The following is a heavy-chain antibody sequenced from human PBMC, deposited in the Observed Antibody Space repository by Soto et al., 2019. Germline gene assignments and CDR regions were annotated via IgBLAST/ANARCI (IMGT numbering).Heavy chain of an antibody. J-gene: IGHJ4*01. Sequence: SETLALTCKGSGYSDSRCSYSPCLRQPPGKGPEWIASIYHGCTTFYNPSLKSRITISVDTSNNQFSLKLTSVTAADTAVYYCARVHVMVVAGSTFDYWGHGILVTVSS. CDR3: ARVHVMVVAGSTFDY. D-gene: IGHD6-19*01. V-gene: IGHV4-38-2*02. CDR2: IYHGCTT. CDR1: GYSDSRCSY.